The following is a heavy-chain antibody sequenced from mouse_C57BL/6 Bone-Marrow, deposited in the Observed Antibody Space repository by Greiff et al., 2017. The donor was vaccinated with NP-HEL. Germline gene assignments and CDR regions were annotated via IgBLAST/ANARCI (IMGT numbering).Heavy chain of an antibody. CDR1: GYTFTSYW. V-gene: IGHV1-55*01. CDR3: ARGGLLAVVDYFDY. CDR2: IYPGSGST. J-gene: IGHJ2*01. D-gene: IGHD1-1*01. Sequence: QVQLQQPGAELVKPGASVKMSCKASGYTFTSYWITWVKQRPGQGLEWIGDIYPGSGSTNYNEKFKSKATLTVDTSSSTAYMQLSSLTSEDSAVYYCARGGLLAVVDYFDYWGQGTTLTVSS.